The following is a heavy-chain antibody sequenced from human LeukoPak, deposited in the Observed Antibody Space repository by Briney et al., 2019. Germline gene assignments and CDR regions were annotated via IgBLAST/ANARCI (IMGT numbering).Heavy chain of an antibody. D-gene: IGHD3-16*01. CDR2: IKEDGSEE. Sequence: PGGSLRLSGAASGFTFSNCLLSWVRQAPGKGLDWVANIKEDGSEEYYVDSVKGRFTISRDNARKSVYLQMNSLRAEDTAVYYCARDRPGGYFDYWGQGTLVTVSS. CDR3: ARDRPGGYFDY. J-gene: IGHJ4*02. CDR1: GFTFSNCL. V-gene: IGHV3-7*04.